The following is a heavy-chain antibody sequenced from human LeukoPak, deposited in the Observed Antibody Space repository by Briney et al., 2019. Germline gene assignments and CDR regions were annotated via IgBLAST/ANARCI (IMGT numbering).Heavy chain of an antibody. CDR2: IKQDGSEK. V-gene: IGHV3-7*01. D-gene: IGHD6-19*01. J-gene: IGHJ6*03. CDR1: GFTFSSYW. Sequence: GGSLRLSCAASGFTFSSYWMSWVRQAPGKGLEWVANIKQDGSEKYYVDSVKGRFTISRDNAKNSRYLQMNSLRAEDTAVYYCARAAEIAVAGYYYYYMDVWGKGTTVTVSS. CDR3: ARAAEIAVAGYYYYYMDV.